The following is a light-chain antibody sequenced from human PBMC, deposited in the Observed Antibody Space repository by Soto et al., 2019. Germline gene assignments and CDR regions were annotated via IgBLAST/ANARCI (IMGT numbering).Light chain of an antibody. J-gene: IGLJ1*01. V-gene: IGLV2-23*01. CDR1: NSDIGGFNL. Sequence: QSALTQPASVSGSPGQSITISCTGTNSDIGGFNLVSWYQHHPGKAPQLLIYEGSQRPSGISNRFSGSKSGNTASLTISGLQAEDEADYYCCLYTGGSSSPFVFGTGTKLTVL. CDR3: CLYTGGSSSPFV. CDR2: EGS.